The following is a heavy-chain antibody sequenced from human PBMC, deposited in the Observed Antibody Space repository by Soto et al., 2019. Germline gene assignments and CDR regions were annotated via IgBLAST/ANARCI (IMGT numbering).Heavy chain of an antibody. Sequence: ASVKVSCKASGGTFSSYTISWVRQAPGQGLEWMGRIIPILGIANYAQKFQGRVTITADKSTSTAYMELSSLRSEDTAVYYCASSLGYCSGGSCSTFDYWGQGTLVTISS. CDR3: ASSLGYCSGGSCSTFDY. CDR2: IIPILGIA. J-gene: IGHJ4*02. CDR1: GGTFSSYT. V-gene: IGHV1-69*02. D-gene: IGHD2-15*01.